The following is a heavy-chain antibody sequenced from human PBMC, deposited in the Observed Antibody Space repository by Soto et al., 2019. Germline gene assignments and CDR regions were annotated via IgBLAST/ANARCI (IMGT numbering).Heavy chain of an antibody. CDR3: ARHENGGNSRPSRYYGMGV. CDR2: ISYDGSNK. Sequence: QVQLVESGGGVVQPGRSLRLSCAASGFTFSSYAMHWVRQAPGKGLEWVAVISYDGSNKYYADSVKGRFTISRDNSKNTLYLQMNSMRAVDKAVDYCARHENGGNSRPSRYYGMGVWGQGTTVTVSS. CDR1: GFTFSSYA. J-gene: IGHJ6*01. D-gene: IGHD2-21*02. V-gene: IGHV3-30-3*01.